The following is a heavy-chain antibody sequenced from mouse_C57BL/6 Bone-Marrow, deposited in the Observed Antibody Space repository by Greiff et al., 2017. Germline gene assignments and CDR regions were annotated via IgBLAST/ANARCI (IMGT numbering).Heavy chain of an antibody. CDR2: IYIGNGYT. CDR1: GYTFTSYG. Sequence: DVKLQESGAELVRPGSSVKMSCKTSGYTFTSYGINWVKQRPGQGLEWIGYIYIGNGYTEYNAKFKGKATLTSDTSSSTAYMQLSSLTSEDSAIYFCARCHITTGNFDVWGTGTTVTVSS. J-gene: IGHJ1*03. V-gene: IGHV1-58*01. D-gene: IGHD1-1*01. CDR3: ARCHITTGNFDV.